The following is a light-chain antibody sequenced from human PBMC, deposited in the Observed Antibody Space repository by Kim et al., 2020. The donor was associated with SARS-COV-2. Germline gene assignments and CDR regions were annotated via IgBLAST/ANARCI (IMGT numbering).Light chain of an antibody. V-gene: IGKV4-1*01. CDR2: GAS. CDR1: KSVLSSSNNQNY. CDR3: HQYYTTPIT. J-gene: IGKJ5*01. Sequence: DIVMTQYPDSLAVSLGERATITCKSSKSVLSSSNNQNYLSWHQQKPGQPHRLQIYGASSRNSGVPYRFGGSVSGTDFTLTICSLQAEDVSVYYYHQYYTTPITFGRGTRLEIK.